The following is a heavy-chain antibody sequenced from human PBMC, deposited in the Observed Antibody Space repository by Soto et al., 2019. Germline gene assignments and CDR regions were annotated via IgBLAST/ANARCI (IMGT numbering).Heavy chain of an antibody. CDR3: ARDLWGYCGTDCYPLDV. J-gene: IGHJ6*02. CDR2: MYNTGST. Sequence: QVQLQESGPGLVKPSETLSLTCTVSGGSISSYYWSWIRQPPGKGLEWLGYMYNTGSTVYNPSLKSRVPISVDTSKNQISLKLNAVTAADTAVYYCARDLWGYCGTDCYPLDVWGQGTTVTVSS. V-gene: IGHV4-59*01. D-gene: IGHD2-21*02. CDR1: GGSISSYY.